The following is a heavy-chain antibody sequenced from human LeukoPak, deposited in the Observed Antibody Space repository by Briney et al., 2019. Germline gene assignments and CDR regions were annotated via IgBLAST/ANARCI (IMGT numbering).Heavy chain of an antibody. Sequence: GASVKVSCMASSYAFTTSGISWVRQAPGQGLEWMGWISAYDGHTKYAQKFQGRVTMTTDTSTSTAYMELRSLRSDDTAVYYCARDKDLGAVAGTFDYWSQGALVTVSS. CDR2: ISAYDGHT. CDR3: ARDKDLGAVAGTFDY. CDR1: SYAFTTSG. V-gene: IGHV1-18*01. J-gene: IGHJ4*02. D-gene: IGHD6-19*01.